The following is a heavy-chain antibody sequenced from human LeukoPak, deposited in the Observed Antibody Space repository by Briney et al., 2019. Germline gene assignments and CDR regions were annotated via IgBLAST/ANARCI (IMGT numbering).Heavy chain of an antibody. CDR2: ITWDGGST. Sequence: GGSLRLSCAASGFTFDDYTMHWVRQAPGKGLEWVSLITWDGGSTYYGDSMKGRFTISRDNSKNSLYLQMNSLRTEDTALYYCAKGKNTGSYLSYVDYWGQGTLVTASS. V-gene: IGHV3-43*01. J-gene: IGHJ4*02. CDR3: AKGKNTGSYLSYVDY. CDR1: GFTFDDYT. D-gene: IGHD3-10*01.